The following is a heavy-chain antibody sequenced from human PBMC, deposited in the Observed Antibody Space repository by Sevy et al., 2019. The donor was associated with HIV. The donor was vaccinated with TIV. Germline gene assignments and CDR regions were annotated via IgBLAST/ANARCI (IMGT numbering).Heavy chain of an antibody. D-gene: IGHD4-17*01. V-gene: IGHV3-23*01. CDR2: ISASGGST. J-gene: IGHJ4*02. CDR3: AKASGDYLPYYFDY. CDR1: GFTFSSYA. Sequence: GGSLRLSCAASGFTFSSYAMSWVRQAPGKGLEWVSAISASGGSTYYADSVKGWFTISRDNSKNTLYLQMNSLRAEDTAVYYCAKASGDYLPYYFDYWGQGTLVTVSS.